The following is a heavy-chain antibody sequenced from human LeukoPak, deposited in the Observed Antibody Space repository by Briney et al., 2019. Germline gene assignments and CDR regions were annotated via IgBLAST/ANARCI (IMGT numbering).Heavy chain of an antibody. CDR1: GGSISSYH. D-gene: IGHD2-15*01. Sequence: TSETLSLTCTVSGGSISSYHWSWIRQPPGKGLEWIGYIYYSGSTNSNPSLKSRVTISLDTSKNQFSLKLSSVTAADTAVYYCARDCSGGSCYPAGMDVWGQGATVTVSS. J-gene: IGHJ6*02. CDR2: IYYSGST. CDR3: ARDCSGGSCYPAGMDV. V-gene: IGHV4-59*01.